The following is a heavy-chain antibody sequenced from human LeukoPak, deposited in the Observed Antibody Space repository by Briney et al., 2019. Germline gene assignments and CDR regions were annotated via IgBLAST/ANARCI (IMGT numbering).Heavy chain of an antibody. V-gene: IGHV1-2*02. CDR2: INPNSGGT. CDR1: GYTFTGYY. D-gene: IGHD3-10*01. J-gene: IGHJ4*02. Sequence: GASVKVSCKASGYTFTGYYMHWVRQAPGQGLEWMGWINPNSGGTNYAQKFQGRVTMTRDTSISTAYMELSRLRSDDTAVYYCARGLWFGETAEYYFDYWGQGTLVTVSS. CDR3: ARGLWFGETAEYYFDY.